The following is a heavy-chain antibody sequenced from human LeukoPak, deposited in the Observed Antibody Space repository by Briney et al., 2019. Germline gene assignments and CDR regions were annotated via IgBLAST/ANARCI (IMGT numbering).Heavy chain of an antibody. CDR1: GFTFSSYG. CDR3: AKDRLGLLWFGELN. J-gene: IGHJ4*02. D-gene: IGHD3-10*01. Sequence: GGSLRLSCAASGFTFSSYGMTWVRQAPGRGLEWVSYIRSSDDSTYYADSVKGRFTISRDNSKNTLYLQMNSLRAEDTAVYYCAKDRLGLLWFGELNWGQGTLVTVSS. CDR2: IRSSDDST. V-gene: IGHV3-23*01.